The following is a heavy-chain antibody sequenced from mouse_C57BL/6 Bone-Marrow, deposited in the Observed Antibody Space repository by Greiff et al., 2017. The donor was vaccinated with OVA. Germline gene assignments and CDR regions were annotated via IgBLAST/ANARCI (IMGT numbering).Heavy chain of an antibody. D-gene: IGHD1-1*01. CDR3: ARRGSSYYYFDY. J-gene: IGHJ2*01. Sequence: VKLVESGAELVKPGASVKISCKASGYTFTTYPIEWMKQNHGKSLEWIGNFHPYNDDTKYNEKFKGKATLTVEKSSSTVYLELSRLTSDDSAVYYCARRGSSYYYFDYWGQGTTLTVSS. CDR1: GYTFTTYP. CDR2: FHPYNDDT. V-gene: IGHV1-47*01.